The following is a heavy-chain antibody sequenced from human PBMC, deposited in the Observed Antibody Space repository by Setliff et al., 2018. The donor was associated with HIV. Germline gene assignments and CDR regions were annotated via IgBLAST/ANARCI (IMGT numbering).Heavy chain of an antibody. J-gene: IGHJ4*02. V-gene: IGHV4-38-2*02. Sequence: PSETLSLTCLVFGYSISDGYRWGWIRQSPGKGPQWIASIYSTGDTYYNPSLKSRVTISIDTTKNRFSLKLTSVTAADTALYNCARDRALRFSRSPSFYYFDSWGQGALVTVSS. CDR2: IYSTGDT. CDR3: ARDRALRFSRSPSFYYFDS. D-gene: IGHD3-3*01. CDR1: GYSISDGYR.